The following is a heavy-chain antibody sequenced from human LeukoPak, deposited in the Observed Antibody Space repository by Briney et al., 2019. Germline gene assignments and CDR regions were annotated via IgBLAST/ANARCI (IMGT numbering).Heavy chain of an antibody. CDR3: ARALPGYSYGPGSLYWFDY. J-gene: IGHJ4*02. V-gene: IGHV4-39*07. CDR1: GGSISSSTYY. D-gene: IGHD5-18*01. CDR2: LYYSGKT. Sequence: PSETLSLTCIISGGSISSSTYYWGWIRQPPGKGLEWIGTLYYSGKTYYNPSLKSRVTMSVDTSKNQFSLKLSSVTAADTAVYYCARALPGYSYGPGSLYWFDYWGQGTLVTVSS.